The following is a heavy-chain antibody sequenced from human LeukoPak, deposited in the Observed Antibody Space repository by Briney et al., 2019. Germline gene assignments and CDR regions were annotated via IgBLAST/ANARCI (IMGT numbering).Heavy chain of an antibody. Sequence: SETLSLTCTVSGGSISGSSYYWGWIRQPPGKGLEWIGSIYYSGSTYYNPSLKSRVTISVDTSKDQFSLKLSSVTAADTAVYYCARGQDIVVVPAAPPYYYGMDVWGQGTTVTVSS. CDR3: ARGQDIVVVPAAPPYYYGMDV. V-gene: IGHV4-39*07. D-gene: IGHD2-2*01. CDR1: GGSISGSSYY. CDR2: IYYSGST. J-gene: IGHJ6*02.